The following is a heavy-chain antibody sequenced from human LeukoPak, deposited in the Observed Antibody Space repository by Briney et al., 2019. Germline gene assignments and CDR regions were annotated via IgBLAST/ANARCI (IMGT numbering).Heavy chain of an antibody. CDR2: ISSTSRTI. J-gene: IGHJ4*02. CDR1: GFTFNDYW. Sequence: GGSLRLSCAASGFTFNDYWMHWVRQAPGRGLECLSYISSTSRTIYYADSVKGRFTISRDNAKNSLYLQMNSLRAEDTAVYYCAKVTLGYCSSTSCRKSNYWGQGTLVTVSS. V-gene: IGHV3-48*01. CDR3: AKVTLGYCSSTSCRKSNY. D-gene: IGHD2-2*01.